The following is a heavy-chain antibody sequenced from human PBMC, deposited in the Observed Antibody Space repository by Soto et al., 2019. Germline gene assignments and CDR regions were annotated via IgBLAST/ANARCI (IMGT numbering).Heavy chain of an antibody. Sequence: GGSLRLSCTASGFVFITYSMDWVRQAPGKGLEWVSYISTGRTTIYYADSVKGRFTISRDNAKNSLYLQMHNLTAEDTAVYYCARGRTGSYLNFDYWGQGTPVTVSS. J-gene: IGHJ4*02. D-gene: IGHD1-26*01. V-gene: IGHV3-48*01. CDR3: ARGRTGSYLNFDY. CDR2: ISTGRTTI. CDR1: GFVFITYS.